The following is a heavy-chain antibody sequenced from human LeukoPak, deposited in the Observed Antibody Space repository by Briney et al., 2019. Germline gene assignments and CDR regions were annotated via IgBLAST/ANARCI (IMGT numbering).Heavy chain of an antibody. CDR1: GYTFTSYG. CDR3: ARDHWRVSGSGSSDY. CDR2: ISAYNGNT. J-gene: IGHJ4*02. D-gene: IGHD3-10*01. Sequence: GASVKVSCKASGYTFTSYGISWVRQAPGQGLEWTGWISAYNGNTNYAQKLQGRVTMTTDTSTSTAYMELRSLRSDDTAVYYCARDHWRVSGSGSSDYWGQGTLVTVSS. V-gene: IGHV1-18*01.